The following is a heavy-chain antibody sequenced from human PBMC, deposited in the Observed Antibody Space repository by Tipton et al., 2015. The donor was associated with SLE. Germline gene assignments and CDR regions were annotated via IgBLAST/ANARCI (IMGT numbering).Heavy chain of an antibody. CDR3: ARDGGYSGYGIPPLNY. Sequence: TLSLTCAVYGGSISSYYWSWIRQPPGKGLEWIGYIYYSGSTNYNPSLKSRVTISVDTSKNQFSLKLSSVTAADTAVYYCARDGGYSGYGIPPLNYWGQGTLVTVSS. D-gene: IGHD5-12*01. CDR2: IYYSGST. V-gene: IGHV4-59*01. J-gene: IGHJ4*02. CDR1: GGSISSYY.